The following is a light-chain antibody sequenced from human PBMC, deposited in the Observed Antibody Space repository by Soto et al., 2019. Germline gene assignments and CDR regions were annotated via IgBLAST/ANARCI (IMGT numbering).Light chain of an antibody. CDR2: GAS. Sequence: EIVLTQSPGTLSLSPGERATLSCRASQTFSSYLAWYQQKPGQAPRLLIYGASSRATGIPDRFSGSGSGTDLHLNISRLETEDVAVYYCQQYGSSPPFTFGPGTKVDIK. V-gene: IGKV3-20*01. J-gene: IGKJ3*01. CDR1: QTFSSY. CDR3: QQYGSSPPFT.